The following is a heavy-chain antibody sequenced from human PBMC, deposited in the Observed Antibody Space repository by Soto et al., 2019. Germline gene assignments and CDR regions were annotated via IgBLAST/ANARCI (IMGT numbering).Heavy chain of an antibody. Sequence: SWIRQPQGKGLEWIAYIYYTGITNFNPSLKSRVTISMDTSKKQFSLKLKSVTAADTAVYFCATLRGLGVVSPDFDYWGQGLIVTV. V-gene: IGHV4-59*08. CDR2: IYYTGIT. J-gene: IGHJ4*02. D-gene: IGHD3-3*01. CDR3: ATLRGLGVVSPDFDY.